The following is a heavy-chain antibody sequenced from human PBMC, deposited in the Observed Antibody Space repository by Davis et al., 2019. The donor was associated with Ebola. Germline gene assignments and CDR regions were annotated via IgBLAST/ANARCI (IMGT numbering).Heavy chain of an antibody. Sequence: ASVKVSCKASGYTFTSYDINWVRQATGQGLEWMGWMNPNSGNTGYAQKFQGRVTMTRNTSISTAYMELSSLRSEDTAVYYCATWRYQLLSRIAAAATLYYFDYWGQGTLVTVSS. CDR2: MNPNSGNT. V-gene: IGHV1-8*01. D-gene: IGHD6-13*01. CDR1: GYTFTSYD. J-gene: IGHJ4*02. CDR3: ATWRYQLLSRIAAAATLYYFDY.